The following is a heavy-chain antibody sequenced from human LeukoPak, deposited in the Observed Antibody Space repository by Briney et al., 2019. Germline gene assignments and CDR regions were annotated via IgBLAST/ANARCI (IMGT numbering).Heavy chain of an antibody. J-gene: IGHJ4*02. CDR2: IKRDGSEK. CDR3: ARLDGFNY. D-gene: IGHD5-24*01. CDR1: GFTFSTYW. V-gene: IGHV3-7*01. Sequence: PGGSLRLSCVASGFTFSTYWMTWVRQAPGKGLEWVANIKRDGSEKYYADSVKGRFTISRDNAKNSLYLQMNSLRVEDTAVYYCARLDGFNYWGRGKLVTVSS.